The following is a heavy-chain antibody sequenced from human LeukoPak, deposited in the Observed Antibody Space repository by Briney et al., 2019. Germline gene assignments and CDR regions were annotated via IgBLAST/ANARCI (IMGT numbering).Heavy chain of an antibody. Sequence: GASVKVPCKASGYTFTGYYMHWVRQAPGQGLEWMGWINPNSGGTNYAQKFQGRVTMTRDTSISTAYMELSRLRSDDTAVYYCARGALLGIVITTGAFDIWGQGTMVTVSS. D-gene: IGHD2/OR15-2a*01. J-gene: IGHJ3*02. CDR2: INPNSGGT. CDR1: GYTFTGYY. CDR3: ARGALLGIVITTGAFDI. V-gene: IGHV1-2*02.